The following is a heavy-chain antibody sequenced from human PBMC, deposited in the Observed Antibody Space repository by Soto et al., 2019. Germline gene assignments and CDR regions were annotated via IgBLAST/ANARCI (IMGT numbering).Heavy chain of an antibody. J-gene: IGHJ5*01. Sequence: PCGSLRLSCAASGFTFSTYTMNWVRHAPGKGLESISSISSGSSYIYYAGSVKGRFTISRDNAKNALFLQMNSLRADDTAVYYCARDILSGGAYPDSWGQGTKVTVSS. CDR2: ISSGSSYI. D-gene: IGHD3-10*01. CDR3: ARDILSGGAYPDS. CDR1: GFTFSTYT. V-gene: IGHV3-21*01.